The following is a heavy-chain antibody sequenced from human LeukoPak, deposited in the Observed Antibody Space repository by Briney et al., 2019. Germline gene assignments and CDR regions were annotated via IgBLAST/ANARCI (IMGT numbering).Heavy chain of an antibody. CDR3: AKDFYRLGEFDAFDI. CDR2: ISWNSGRI. D-gene: IGHD3-16*01. CDR1: GFTFSSYS. J-gene: IGHJ3*02. V-gene: IGHV3-9*01. Sequence: GGSLRLSCAASGFTFSSYSMNWVRQAPGKGLEWVSGISWNSGRIGYADSVKGRLTISRDNAKNSLYLQMNSLRAEDTALYYCAKDFYRLGEFDAFDIWGQGTMVTVSS.